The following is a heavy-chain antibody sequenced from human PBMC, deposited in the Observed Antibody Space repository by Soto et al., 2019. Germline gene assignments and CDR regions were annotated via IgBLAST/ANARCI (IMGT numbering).Heavy chain of an antibody. CDR1: GGSISSGGYY. V-gene: IGHV4-31*02. J-gene: IGHJ5*02. D-gene: IGHD3-22*01. Sequence: SETLSLTCTVSGGSISSGGYYWSWIRQHPGKGLEWIGYIYYSGSTYYNPSLKSRVTISVDTSKNQFSLKLSSVTAADTAVYYCARDXRYYYDSSGYYDSWFDPWGQGTLVTVSS. CDR2: IYYSGST. CDR3: ARDXRYYYDSSGYYDSWFDP.